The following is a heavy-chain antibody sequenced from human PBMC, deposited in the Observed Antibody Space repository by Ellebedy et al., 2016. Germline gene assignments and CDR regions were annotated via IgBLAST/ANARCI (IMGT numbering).Heavy chain of an antibody. CDR1: GGSVSSDY. V-gene: IGHV4-59*02. Sequence: SETLSLTCNVSGGSVSSDYWNWIRRPPGKGLEWIGYVYHTGTTNYNPSLKSRVTMSVYTSKSQFSLRLTSVTAADTAVYYCAKWNGGWYAFEVWGQGTMVTVSS. J-gene: IGHJ3*01. D-gene: IGHD6-19*01. CDR2: VYHTGTT. CDR3: AKWNGGWYAFEV.